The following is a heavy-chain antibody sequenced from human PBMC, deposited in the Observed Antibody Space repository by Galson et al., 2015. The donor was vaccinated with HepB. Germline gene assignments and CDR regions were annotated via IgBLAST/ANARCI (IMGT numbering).Heavy chain of an antibody. D-gene: IGHD6-19*01. J-gene: IGHJ6*03. CDR1: AFTFSSYS. CDR2: ISSSSSTI. V-gene: IGHV3-48*01. CDR3: ARDSVAGLHYYYYMDV. Sequence: LRLSCAASAFTFSSYSMNWVRQAPGKGLEWVSYISSSSSTIYYTDSVKGRFTISRDNAKNSLYLQMNSLRAEDTAVYYCARDSVAGLHYYYYMDVWGKGTTVTVSS.